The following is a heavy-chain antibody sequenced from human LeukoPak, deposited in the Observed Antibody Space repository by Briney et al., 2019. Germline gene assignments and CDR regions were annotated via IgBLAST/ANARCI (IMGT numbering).Heavy chain of an antibody. V-gene: IGHV3-48*01. J-gene: IGHJ5*02. CDR1: GFTFSSYS. CDR2: ISSSSSTI. D-gene: IGHD2-21*02. CDR3: AREKEIVVVTATHNRFDP. Sequence: GGSLRLSCAASGFTFSSYSMNWVRQAPGKGLEWVSYISSSSSTIYYADSVKGRFTISRDNAKNSLYLQMNSLRAEDTAVYYCAREKEIVVVTATHNRFDPWAQGTLLTVSS.